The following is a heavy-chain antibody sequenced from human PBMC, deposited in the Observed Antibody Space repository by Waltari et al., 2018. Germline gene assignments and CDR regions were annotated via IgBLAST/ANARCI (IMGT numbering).Heavy chain of an antibody. V-gene: IGHV3-23*01. Sequence: EVQVLESGGGLVQPGGSLRLTCAASGVIFNNYAINWVRQAPGKGLEWVSGINGYGDKTDYADSVKGRFTLSRDNSRNTLSLQMNSLRAEDTAVYYCAKAHFYDTSGYIEHWGQGTLVTVSS. D-gene: IGHD3-22*01. J-gene: IGHJ5*02. CDR3: AKAHFYDTSGYIEH. CDR1: GVIFNNYA. CDR2: INGYGDKT.